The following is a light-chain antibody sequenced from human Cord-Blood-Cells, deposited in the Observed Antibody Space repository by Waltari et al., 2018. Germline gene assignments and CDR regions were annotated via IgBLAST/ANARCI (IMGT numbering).Light chain of an antibody. J-gene: IGLJ1*01. CDR2: DVS. CDR1: SSDVGGYNY. CDR3: CSYAASYTYV. Sequence: QSALTQPRSVSGSPGQSVTIPCTGTSSDVGGYNYVSWYQQHPGKAPKLMIYDVSKRPAGVPDLLSGSKSCNTASLTSSWLQAEDEADYYGCSYAASYTYVFGTGTKVTVL. V-gene: IGLV2-11*01.